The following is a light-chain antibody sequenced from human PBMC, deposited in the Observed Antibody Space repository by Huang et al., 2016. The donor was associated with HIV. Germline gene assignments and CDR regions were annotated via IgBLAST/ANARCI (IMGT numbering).Light chain of an antibody. CDR1: QTILHDSDSSND. CDR2: WAS. CDR3: QQYYSSPFT. Sequence: DIVMTQSPDSLAVSLGERATINCKSSQTILHDSDSSNDLAWYQQKPGQPPKLLIHWASIRKSGVPDRFIGSGSGTDFTLTISSLQAEDVAVYYCQQYYSSPFTFGPGTNVDI. V-gene: IGKV4-1*01. J-gene: IGKJ3*01.